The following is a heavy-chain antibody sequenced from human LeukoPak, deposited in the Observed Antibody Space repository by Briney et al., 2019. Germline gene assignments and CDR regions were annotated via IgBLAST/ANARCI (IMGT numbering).Heavy chain of an antibody. CDR3: ARGLIHKNILTGYDY. CDR2: IIPILGIA. CDR1: GYTFTSYY. Sequence: GASVKVSCKASGYTFTSYYMHWARQAPGQGLEWMGRIIPILGIANYAQKFQGRVTITADKSTSTAYMELSSLRSEDTAVYYCARGLIHKNILTGYDYWGQGTLVTVSS. D-gene: IGHD3-9*01. V-gene: IGHV1-69*04. J-gene: IGHJ4*02.